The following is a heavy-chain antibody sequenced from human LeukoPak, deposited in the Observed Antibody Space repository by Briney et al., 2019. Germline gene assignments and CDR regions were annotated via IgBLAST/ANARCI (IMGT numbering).Heavy chain of an antibody. CDR2: ISGSGDNT. D-gene: IGHD2-15*01. CDR1: GFTFYTYA. V-gene: IGHV3-23*01. J-gene: IGHJ4*02. Sequence: GGSLRLSCAASGFTFYTYAMTWVRQAPGKGLEWVYSISGSGDNTYYADSVKGRFTVSRDNSKNTLYLQMNSLRAEDTAVYYCAKTPGDCTGGTCHSFDYWGQGSLVTVSS. CDR3: AKTPGDCTGGTCHSFDY.